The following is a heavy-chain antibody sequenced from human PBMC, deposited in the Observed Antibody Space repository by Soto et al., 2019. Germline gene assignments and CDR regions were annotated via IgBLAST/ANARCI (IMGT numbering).Heavy chain of an antibody. CDR1: GGTFSSYT. Sequence: SVKVSCKASGGTFSSYTISWVRQAPGQGLEWMGRIIPILGIANYAQKFQGRVTITADKSTSTAYMELSSLRSEDTAVYYCARVDCSGGSCYHYYYYGMDVRG. CDR3: ARVDCSGGSCYHYYYYGMDV. D-gene: IGHD2-15*01. CDR2: IIPILGIA. V-gene: IGHV1-69*02. J-gene: IGHJ6*02.